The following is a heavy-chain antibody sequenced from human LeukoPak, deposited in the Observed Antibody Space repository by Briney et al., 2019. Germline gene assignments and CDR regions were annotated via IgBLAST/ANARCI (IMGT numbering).Heavy chain of an antibody. D-gene: IGHD6-25*01. V-gene: IGHV3-11*01. J-gene: IGHJ4*02. CDR1: GFTFSDYY. CDR2: ISSSGSTI. CDR3: ARDRTHSSAFDY. Sequence: GGSLRLSCAASGFTFSDYYMSWIRQAPGKGLEWVSYISSSGSTIYYADSVKGRFTISRDNAKNSLYLHMNSLRAEDTAVYYCARDRTHSSAFDYWGQGTLVTVSS.